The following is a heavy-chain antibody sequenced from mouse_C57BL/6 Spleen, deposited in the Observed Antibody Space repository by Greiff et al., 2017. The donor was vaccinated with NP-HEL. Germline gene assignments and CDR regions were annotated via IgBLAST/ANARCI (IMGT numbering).Heavy chain of an antibody. V-gene: IGHV5-17*01. J-gene: IGHJ2*01. Sequence: EVHLVESGGGLVKPGGSLKLSCAASGFTFSDYGMHWVRQAPEKGLEWVAYISSGSSTIYYADTVKGRFTISRDNAKNTLFLQMTSLRSEDTAMYYCARVITTVEDYFDYWGQGTTLTVSS. CDR3: ARVITTVEDYFDY. CDR2: ISSGSSTI. D-gene: IGHD1-1*01. CDR1: GFTFSDYG.